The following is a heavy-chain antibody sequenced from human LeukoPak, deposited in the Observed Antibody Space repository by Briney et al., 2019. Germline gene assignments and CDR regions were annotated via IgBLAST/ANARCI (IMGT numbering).Heavy chain of an antibody. D-gene: IGHD3-22*01. CDR3: AVTYYYDSSGYYANY. J-gene: IGHJ4*02. CDR1: GGSISSYY. V-gene: IGHV4-59*08. CDR2: IYYSGST. Sequence: SETLSLTWTVSGGSISSYYWSWIRQPPGKGLEWIGYIYYSGSTNYNPSLKSRVTISVDTSKNQFSLKLSSVTAADTAVYYCAVTYYYDSSGYYANYWGQGTLVTVSS.